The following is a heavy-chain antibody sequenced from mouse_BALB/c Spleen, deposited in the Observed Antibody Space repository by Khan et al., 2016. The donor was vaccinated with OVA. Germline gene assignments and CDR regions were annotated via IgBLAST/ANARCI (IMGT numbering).Heavy chain of an antibody. D-gene: IGHD2-1*01. CDR3: ARGYFGNYEFVY. J-gene: IGHJ3*01. Sequence: QVQLQQPGAELVKPGASVKLSCKTSGYTFTSYWIQWVKQRPGQGLGWIGQIFPGTGTTYYNENFKGKATLTVDTSSSTAYMQLSSLTSGDSAVYFCARGYFGNYEFVYWGQGTLVTVSP. V-gene: IGHV1S132*01. CDR2: IFPGTGTT. CDR1: GYTFTSYW.